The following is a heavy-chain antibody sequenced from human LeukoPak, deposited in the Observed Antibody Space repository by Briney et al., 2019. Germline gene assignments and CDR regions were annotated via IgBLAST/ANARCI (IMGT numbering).Heavy chain of an antibody. CDR1: GGSISSSSYY. CDR2: IYYSGST. CDR3: ARRRKSITSEHSDY. Sequence: SETLSLTCTVSGGSISSSSYYWGWIRQPPGKGLEWIGSIYYSGSTYYNPSLKSRVTISVDTSKNQFSLKLSSVTAADTAVYYCARRRKSITSEHSDYWGQGTLVTVSS. J-gene: IGHJ4*02. V-gene: IGHV4-39*01. D-gene: IGHD3-10*01.